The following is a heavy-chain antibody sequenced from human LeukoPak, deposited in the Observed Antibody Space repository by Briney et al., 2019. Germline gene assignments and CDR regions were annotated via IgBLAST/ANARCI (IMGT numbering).Heavy chain of an antibody. D-gene: IGHD2-15*01. CDR3: ARVGRCSGGSCYYYYYMDV. V-gene: IGHV4-34*01. CDR1: GGSFSGYY. J-gene: IGHJ6*03. Sequence: SETLSLTCAVYGGSFSGYYWSWIRQPPGKGLEWIGEINHSGSTNYNPSLKSRVTTSVDTSKNQFSLKLSSVTAADTAVYYCARVGRCSGGSCYYYYYMDVWGKGTTVTVSS. CDR2: INHSGST.